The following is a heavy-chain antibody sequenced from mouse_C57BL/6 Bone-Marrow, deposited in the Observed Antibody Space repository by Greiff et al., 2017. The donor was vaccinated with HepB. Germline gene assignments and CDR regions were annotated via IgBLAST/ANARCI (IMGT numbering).Heavy chain of an antibody. V-gene: IGHV10-1*01. D-gene: IGHD2-5*01. CDR1: GFSFNTYA. Sequence: EVKLMESGGGLVQPKGSLKLSCAASGFSFNTYAMNWVRQAPGKGLEWVARIRSKSNNYATYYADSVKDRFTISRDDSESMLYLQMNNLKTEDTAMYYCVRMRSNYPYAMDYWGQGTSVTVSS. CDR2: IRSKSNNYAT. J-gene: IGHJ4*01. CDR3: VRMRSNYPYAMDY.